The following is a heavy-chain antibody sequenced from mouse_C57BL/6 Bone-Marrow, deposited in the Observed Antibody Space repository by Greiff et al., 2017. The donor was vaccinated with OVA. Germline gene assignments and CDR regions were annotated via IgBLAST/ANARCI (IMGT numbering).Heavy chain of an antibody. D-gene: IGHD1-1*02. CDR2: IYPSDSET. Sequence: QVHVKQPGAELVRPGSSVKLSCKASGYTFTSYWMDWVKQRPGHGLEWIGNIYPSDSETHYNPKFKDKATLTVDKSSSTSYMQLSSLTSEDSSFFYGARRWALYYFDYWGQGTTLTVSS. CDR3: ARRWALYYFDY. V-gene: IGHV1-61*01. CDR1: GYTFTSYW. J-gene: IGHJ2*01.